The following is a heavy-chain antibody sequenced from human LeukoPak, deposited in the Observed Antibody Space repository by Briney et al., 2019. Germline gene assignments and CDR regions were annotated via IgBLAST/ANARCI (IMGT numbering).Heavy chain of an antibody. Sequence: PGGSLRLSCAASGFTFSSYWMSWVRQAPGKGLEWVANIKKDGSATYYVDSVKGRFTSSRDNAKNSLYLQMNSLRPEDTARYYGARVGDAWVYYYYMDVWGKGTTVTVSS. V-gene: IGHV3-7*01. CDR3: ARVGDAWVYYYYMDV. J-gene: IGHJ6*03. CDR1: GFTFSSYW. D-gene: IGHD4-17*01. CDR2: IKKDGSAT.